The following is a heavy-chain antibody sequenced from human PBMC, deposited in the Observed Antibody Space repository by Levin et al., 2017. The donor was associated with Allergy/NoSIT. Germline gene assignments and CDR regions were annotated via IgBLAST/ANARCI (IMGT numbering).Heavy chain of an antibody. CDR3: ARGHRAGILPTPQFDY. CDR2: INPNSGVT. V-gene: IGHV1-2*02. Sequence: GESLKISCKASGYTFTGYYMHWVRQAPGQGLEWMGWINPNSGVTNYAQKFLGRVTMTRDTSISTAYMELSRLTSDDTAVYYCARGHRAGILPTPQFDYWGQGTLVTVSS. D-gene: IGHD4-23*01. J-gene: IGHJ4*02. CDR1: GYTFTGYY.